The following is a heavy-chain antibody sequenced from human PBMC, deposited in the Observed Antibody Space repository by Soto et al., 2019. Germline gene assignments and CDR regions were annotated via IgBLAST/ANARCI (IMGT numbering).Heavy chain of an antibody. J-gene: IGHJ4*02. CDR2: IYYSGTT. D-gene: IGHD3-9*01. CDR3: ARGRYNLPLY. Sequence: QVQLQESGPGLVKASQTLSLTCSVSGGSISSGGYYWNWIRQHPGKGLEWIGYIYYSGTTYYNPSLKSRINISIDTSNNQFSLKVNSVTAADTAGYYCARGRYNLPLYWGQGAQVTVSS. V-gene: IGHV4-31*03. CDR1: GGSISSGGYY.